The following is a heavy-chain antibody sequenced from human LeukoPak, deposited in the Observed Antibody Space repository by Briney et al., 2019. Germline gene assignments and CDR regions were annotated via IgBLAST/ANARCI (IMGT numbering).Heavy chain of an antibody. CDR1: GFTFSSYA. J-gene: IGHJ4*02. V-gene: IGHV3-30-3*01. D-gene: IGHD4-17*01. Sequence: GRSLRLSCAASGFTFSSYAMHWVRQAPGKGLEWVAVISYDGSNKYYADSMKGRFTISRDNSKNTLYLQMNSLRAEDTAVYYCARGLDYGDYYFDYWGQGTLVTVSS. CDR2: ISYDGSNK. CDR3: ARGLDYGDYYFDY.